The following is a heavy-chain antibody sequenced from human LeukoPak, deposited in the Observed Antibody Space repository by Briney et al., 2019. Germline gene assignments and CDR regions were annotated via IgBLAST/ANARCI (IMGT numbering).Heavy chain of an antibody. CDR3: ARTEAGHFDY. V-gene: IGHV1-69*13. D-gene: IGHD6-19*01. CDR1: GYTFTSYG. J-gene: IGHJ4*02. Sequence: ASVKVSCKASGYTFTSYGISWVRQAPGQGLEWMGGIIPIFGTANYAQKFQGRVTITADESTSTAYMELSSLRSEDTAVYYCARTEAGHFDYWGQGTLVTVSS. CDR2: IIPIFGTA.